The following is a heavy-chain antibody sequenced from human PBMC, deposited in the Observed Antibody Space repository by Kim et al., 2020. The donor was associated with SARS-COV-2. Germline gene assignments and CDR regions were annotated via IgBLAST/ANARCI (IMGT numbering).Heavy chain of an antibody. CDR2: GNT. CDR3: ARDFNWAVDY. D-gene: IGHD7-27*01. V-gene: IGHV1-3*01. Sequence: GNTSYSQKVQGRVTIPMDPSATTGYMELSSLRSEETAVYYCARDFNWAVDYWGQGTLVTVSS. J-gene: IGHJ4*02.